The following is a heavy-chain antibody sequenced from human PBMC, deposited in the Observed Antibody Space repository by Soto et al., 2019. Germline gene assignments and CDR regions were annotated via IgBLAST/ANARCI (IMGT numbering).Heavy chain of an antibody. V-gene: IGHV3-7*03. J-gene: IGHJ4*02. CDR2: IKQDVSEK. CDR1: GFTFRSYW. CDR3: ARGGIAARRALDY. Sequence: GGSLRLSCAASGFTFRSYWMSWVRQAPGKGLEWVANIKQDVSEKFYVDSVKGRLIISRDDARNSLYLQMNSLRAEDPAVYYWARGGIAARRALDYWGQGTLVTVSS. D-gene: IGHD6-6*01.